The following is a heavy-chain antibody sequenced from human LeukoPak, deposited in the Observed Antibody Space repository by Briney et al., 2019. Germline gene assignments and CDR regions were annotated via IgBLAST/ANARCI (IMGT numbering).Heavy chain of an antibody. J-gene: IGHJ4*02. CDR3: ARGDFWSGYRTIDY. Sequence: SETLSRTCAVSGYSISSGSYWGWIRQPPGKGLEWIGSIHHSGRTYYNPSLKSRVTISVDTSKNQFSLKVNSVTAADTAVYYCARGDFWSGYRTIDYWGQGTLVTVSS. D-gene: IGHD3-3*01. V-gene: IGHV4-38-2*01. CDR2: IHHSGRT. CDR1: GYSISSGSY.